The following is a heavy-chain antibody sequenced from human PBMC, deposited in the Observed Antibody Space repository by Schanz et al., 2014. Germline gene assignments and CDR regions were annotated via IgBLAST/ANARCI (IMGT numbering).Heavy chain of an antibody. D-gene: IGHD6-13*01. V-gene: IGHV1-69*02. CDR3: ASSGAGYSSSWDFDY. CDR2: IVPIAGIT. Sequence: QVQLVQSEAEVKKPGSSVKVSCKASGGTFSSDTFSWVRQAPGQGLEWMGRIVPIAGITNYAQRFQGRVTITADKSSDTAYMELSSLRSEDTAVYYCASSGAGYSSSWDFDYWGQGTLVTVSS. CDR1: GGTFSSDT. J-gene: IGHJ4*02.